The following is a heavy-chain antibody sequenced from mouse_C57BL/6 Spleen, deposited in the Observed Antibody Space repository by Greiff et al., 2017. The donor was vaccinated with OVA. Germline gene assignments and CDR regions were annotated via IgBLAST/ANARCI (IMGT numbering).Heavy chain of an antibody. V-gene: IGHV1-15*01. CDR1: GYTFTDYE. Sequence: VKLVESGAELVRPGASVTLSCKASGYTFTDYEMHWVKQTPVHGLEWIGAIDPETGGTAYNQKFKGKAILTADKSSSTAYMELRSLTSEDSAVYYCTREIGSPFDYWGQGTTLTVSS. J-gene: IGHJ2*01. D-gene: IGHD1-1*01. CDR2: IDPETGGT. CDR3: TREIGSPFDY.